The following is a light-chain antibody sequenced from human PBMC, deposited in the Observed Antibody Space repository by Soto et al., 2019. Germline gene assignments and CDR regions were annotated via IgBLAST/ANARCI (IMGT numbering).Light chain of an antibody. Sequence: DIQLTQSPSTLSASVGERVTITCRASQTVNTWLAWYQHKPGKAPKLLIYDASVLETGVPSRFSGFSSGTEFTLTISSLQPDDFATYFCQQYNXYSPEGLTCGGGTKVDIK. CDR2: DAS. V-gene: IGKV1-5*01. CDR1: QTVNTW. CDR3: QQYNXYSPEGLT. J-gene: IGKJ4*01.